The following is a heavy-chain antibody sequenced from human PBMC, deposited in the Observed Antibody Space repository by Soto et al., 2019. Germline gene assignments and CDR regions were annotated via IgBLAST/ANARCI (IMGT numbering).Heavy chain of an antibody. Sequence: GESLKISCKGSGYSFTSYWIGWVRQMPGKGLEWMGIIYPGDSDTRYSPSFQGQVTISADKSISTAYLQWSSLKASDTAMYYCARHRLQLERRDAFDIWGQGTMVTVSS. D-gene: IGHD1-1*01. J-gene: IGHJ3*02. CDR2: IYPGDSDT. CDR1: GYSFTSYW. CDR3: ARHRLQLERRDAFDI. V-gene: IGHV5-51*01.